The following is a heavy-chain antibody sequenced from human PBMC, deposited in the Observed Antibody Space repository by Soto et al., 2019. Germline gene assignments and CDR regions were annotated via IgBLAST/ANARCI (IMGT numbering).Heavy chain of an antibody. CDR2: ISGSGRNT. Sequence: DVQLLESGGGLVQPGGSLRLSCTASGFSFSSYAMTWVRQAPGRGLEWVSGISGSGRNTFYADSVKGRFTISRDNSRNTVYLQMNGLRAEDTAVYYCAKDPHRGRNYYFLYFEYWGQGDLVTVSS. V-gene: IGHV3-23*01. CDR1: GFSFSSYA. CDR3: AKDPHRGRNYYFLYFEY. D-gene: IGHD3-10*02. J-gene: IGHJ4*02.